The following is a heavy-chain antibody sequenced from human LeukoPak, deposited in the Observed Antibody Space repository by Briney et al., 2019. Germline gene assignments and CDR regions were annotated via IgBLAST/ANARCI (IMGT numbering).Heavy chain of an antibody. Sequence: PGGSLRLSCAASGFTFSTYSMNWVLQAPGKGLEWVSSISSTSSHIYYADSVKGRFTISRDNSKNTLYLQMNSLRAEDTAVYYCVLSSGWYADAFDIWGQGTMVTVSS. CDR2: ISSTSSHI. V-gene: IGHV3-21*01. CDR3: VLSSGWYADAFDI. D-gene: IGHD6-19*01. CDR1: GFTFSTYS. J-gene: IGHJ3*02.